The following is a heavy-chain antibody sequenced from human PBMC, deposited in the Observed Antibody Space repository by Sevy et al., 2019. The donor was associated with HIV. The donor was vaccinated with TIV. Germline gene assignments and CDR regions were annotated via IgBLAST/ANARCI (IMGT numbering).Heavy chain of an antibody. CDR1: GFTFSSYG. CDR3: AKRMGLRFLENWFDP. D-gene: IGHD3-3*01. V-gene: IGHV3-30*02. J-gene: IGHJ5*02. CDR2: IRYDGSNK. Sequence: GGSLRLSCAASGFTFSSYGMHWVRQAPGKGLEWVAFIRYDGSNKYYADSVKGRFTISRDNSKNTLYLQMNSLRAEDTAVYYCAKRMGLRFLENWFDPSGQGTMVTVSS.